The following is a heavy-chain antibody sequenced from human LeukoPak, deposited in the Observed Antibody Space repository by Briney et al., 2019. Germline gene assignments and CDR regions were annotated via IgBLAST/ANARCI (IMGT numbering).Heavy chain of an antibody. Sequence: GESLKISCKGSGYNFTSYWIGWVRQMPGKGLEWMGIIYPGDSDTRYSPSFQGQVTISADKSISTAYLQWSSLKASDTAMYYCARLFGSRWVMTATFDYWGQGTLVTVSS. J-gene: IGHJ4*02. CDR1: GYNFTSYW. V-gene: IGHV5-51*01. CDR3: ARLFGSRWVMTATFDY. D-gene: IGHD2-21*02. CDR2: IYPGDSDT.